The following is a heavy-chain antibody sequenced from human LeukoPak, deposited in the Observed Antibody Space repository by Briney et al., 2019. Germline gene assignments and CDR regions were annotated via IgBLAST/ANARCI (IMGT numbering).Heavy chain of an antibody. V-gene: IGHV1-8*02. CDR3: ARGYSYGSFDY. CDR1: GYTFTSYD. D-gene: IGHD5-18*01. J-gene: IGHJ4*02. Sequence: ASVKVSCKASGYTFTSYDINWVRQATGQGLEWMGWMNPNSGNTGYAQKLQGRVTMTTDTSTGTAYMELRSLRSDDTAVYYCARGYSYGSFDYWGQGTLVTVSS. CDR2: MNPNSGNT.